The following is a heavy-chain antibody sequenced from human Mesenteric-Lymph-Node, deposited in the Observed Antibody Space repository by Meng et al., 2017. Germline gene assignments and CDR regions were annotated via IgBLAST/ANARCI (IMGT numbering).Heavy chain of an antibody. D-gene: IGHD4-17*01. CDR3: ARDLLLPVDNGDKIDH. Sequence: GESLKISCTASGFTFSTYWMFWVRQAPGKGLEWVSRIDRDGTTTGYADSVKGRFTISRDNAKNTLYLQMNSLRVEDTAVYYCARDLLLPVDNGDKIDHWGQGILVTVSS. CDR2: IDRDGTTT. CDR1: GFTFSTYW. J-gene: IGHJ4*02. V-gene: IGHV3-74*01.